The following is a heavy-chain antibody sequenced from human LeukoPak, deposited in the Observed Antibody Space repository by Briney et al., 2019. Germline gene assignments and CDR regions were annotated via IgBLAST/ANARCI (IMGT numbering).Heavy chain of an antibody. J-gene: IGHJ5*02. CDR3: ARSEDCGSSSCYWFDP. CDR1: GGSLSGYY. Sequence: SETLSLTCAVYGGSLSGYYWSWIRQSPGKGLEWIGEINRGGITKYNPSLKSRVTISLGTSYNQFSLKLTSETAADTAMYYCARSEDCGSSSCYWFDPWGQGTLVTVSS. CDR2: INRGGIT. D-gene: IGHD2-2*01. V-gene: IGHV4-34*01.